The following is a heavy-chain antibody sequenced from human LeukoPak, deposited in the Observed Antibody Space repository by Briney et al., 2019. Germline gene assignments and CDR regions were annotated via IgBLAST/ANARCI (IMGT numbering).Heavy chain of an antibody. CDR3: AAYRLPDSFDY. D-gene: IGHD4-17*01. J-gene: IGHJ4*02. V-gene: IGHV4-4*07. Sequence: SETLSLTCTISGGSISSYYWSWIRQPAGKGLEWIGRIYTSGSTNYNPSLKSRVTMSVDTSKNQFSLKLSSVTAADMAVYYCAAYRLPDSFDYWGQGTLVTVSS. CDR1: GGSISSYY. CDR2: IYTSGST.